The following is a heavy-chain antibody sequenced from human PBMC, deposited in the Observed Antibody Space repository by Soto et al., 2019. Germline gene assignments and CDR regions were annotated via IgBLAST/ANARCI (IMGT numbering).Heavy chain of an antibody. CDR2: IYSNDNK. D-gene: IGHD3-10*01. J-gene: IGHJ6*02. V-gene: IGHV2-5*01. Sequence: QITLKESGPTLVKPTQTLTLTCTFSGFSLSTSGVGVGWVRQPPEKALEWLALIYSNDNKRFSTSLKSRLTITKDTSKNQVVLTITNMDPVDTATYDCTHMRGSGLDGMDVWGRGSKVTVS. CDR3: THMRGSGLDGMDV. CDR1: GFSLSTSGVG.